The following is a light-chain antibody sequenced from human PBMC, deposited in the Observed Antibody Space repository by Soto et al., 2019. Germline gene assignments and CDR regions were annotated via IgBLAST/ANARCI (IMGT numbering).Light chain of an antibody. CDR3: QQSLTTLLT. CDR2: GAS. J-gene: IGKJ4*01. V-gene: IGKV1-39*01. Sequence: DIPMTQSPSSLSASVGDRVTITCRASQSISGYLNWYQHKAGKAPKVLISGASTLHNGVPSRFSGRGAGTDFTLTISSLQPEDVATYYCQQSLTTLLTFGGGTRVE. CDR1: QSISGY.